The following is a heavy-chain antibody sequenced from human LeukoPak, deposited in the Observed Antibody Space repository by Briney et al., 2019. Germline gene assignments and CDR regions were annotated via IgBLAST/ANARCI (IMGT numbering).Heavy chain of an antibody. V-gene: IGHV3-21*01. CDR3: ARGVPRPFDY. J-gene: IGHJ4*02. CDR2: ISSSSSYI. Sequence: PGGSLRLSCAASGFTFSSYSMNWVRQAPGKGLEWVSSISSSSSYIYYADSGKGRFTISRDNSKNSLYLQMNSLRAEDTAVYYCARGVPRPFDYWGQGTLVTVSS. CDR1: GFTFSSYS.